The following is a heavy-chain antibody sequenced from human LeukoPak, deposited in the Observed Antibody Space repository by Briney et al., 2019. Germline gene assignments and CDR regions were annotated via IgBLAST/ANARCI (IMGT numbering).Heavy chain of an antibody. CDR1: GYTFTSYY. V-gene: IGHV1-2*02. J-gene: IGHJ4*02. Sequence: GASVKVSCKASGYTFTSYYMHWVRQAPGQGLEWMGWINPNSGGTNHAQKFQGRVTMTRDTSISTAYMELSRLRSDDTAVYYCARDLRQGVMYYDSSGYYSHFDYWGQGTLVTVSS. CDR2: INPNSGGT. CDR3: ARDLRQGVMYYDSSGYYSHFDY. D-gene: IGHD3-22*01.